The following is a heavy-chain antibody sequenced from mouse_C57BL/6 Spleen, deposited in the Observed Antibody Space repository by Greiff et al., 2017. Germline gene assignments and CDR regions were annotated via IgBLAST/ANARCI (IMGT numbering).Heavy chain of an antibody. CDR1: GYSFTDYN. Sequence: VQLKESGPELVKPGASVKISCKASGYSFTDYNMNWVKQSNGKSLEWIGVINPNNGTTNYNQKFKGKATLTVDQSSSTAYMQLNSLTSEDSAVYYCATTVGYFDVWGTGTPVTVSA. V-gene: IGHV1-39*01. CDR2: INPNNGTT. D-gene: IGHD1-1*01. CDR3: ATTVGYFDV. J-gene: IGHJ1*03.